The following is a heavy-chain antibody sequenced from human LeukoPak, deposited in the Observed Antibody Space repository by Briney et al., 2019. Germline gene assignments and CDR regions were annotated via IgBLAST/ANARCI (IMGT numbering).Heavy chain of an antibody. V-gene: IGHV3-74*01. J-gene: IGHJ4*02. CDR1: GFAFRNYW. Sequence: GGSLRLSCVASGFAFRNYWMYWVRQGPGKGLVWVSRINSDGSRTSYADSVKGRFTISRDNAKNTLYLQMNTLRPEDTAVYYCAKTERDIVVVPDAIFDFWGQGTLVTVSS. CDR3: AKTERDIVVVPDAIFDF. D-gene: IGHD2-2*01. CDR2: INSDGSRT.